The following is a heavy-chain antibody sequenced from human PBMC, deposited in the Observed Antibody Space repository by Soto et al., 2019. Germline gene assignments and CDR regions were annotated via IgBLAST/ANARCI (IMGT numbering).Heavy chain of an antibody. CDR3: GVTIFGVVIYYYYGMDV. V-gene: IGHV1-69*01. CDR2: IIPIFGTA. Sequence: QVQLVQSGAEVKKPGSSVKVSCKASGGTFSSYAISWVRQAPGQGLEWMGGIIPIFGTANYAQKFQGRVTITADDSTSTAYMELSSLRSEDTAVYYCGVTIFGVVIYYYYGMDVWGQGTTVTVSS. D-gene: IGHD3-3*01. J-gene: IGHJ6*02. CDR1: GGTFSSYA.